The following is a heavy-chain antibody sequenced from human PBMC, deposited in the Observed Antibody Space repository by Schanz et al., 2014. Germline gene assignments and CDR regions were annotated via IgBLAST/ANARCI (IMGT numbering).Heavy chain of an antibody. J-gene: IGHJ4*02. Sequence: VQLVESGGGLVKPGGSLRLSCAASGFTVSSNYMTWIRQAPGKGLEWVSDISDSGDSTHYADSVKGRFTISRDNAKNSLFLQMNSLSAEDTAVYYCAKVAPAATYLDSWGLGTLVTVSS. V-gene: IGHV3-11*01. CDR2: ISDSGDST. D-gene: IGHD2-2*01. CDR1: GFTVSSNY. CDR3: AKVAPAATYLDS.